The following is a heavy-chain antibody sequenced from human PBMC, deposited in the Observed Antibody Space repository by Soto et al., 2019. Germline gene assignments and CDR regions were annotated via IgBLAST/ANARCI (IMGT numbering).Heavy chain of an antibody. CDR2: IIPLFGTA. Sequence: QVQLVQSGAEVKKHGSSVKVSCKASGVTFSSETISWVRQAPGQGLEWVGGIIPLFGTANYAQKFQGRVTITADESTSTLYIELSSLRSDDTALYYCATELGDIPASPLESWGQGTLVTVSS. D-gene: IGHD2-21*01. V-gene: IGHV1-69*01. J-gene: IGHJ5*02. CDR3: ATELGDIPASPLES. CDR1: GVTFSSET.